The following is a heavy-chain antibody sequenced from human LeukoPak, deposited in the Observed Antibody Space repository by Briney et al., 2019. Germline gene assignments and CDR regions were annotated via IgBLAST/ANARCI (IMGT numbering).Heavy chain of an antibody. CDR1: GFTFSNYD. V-gene: IGHV3-13*01. CDR3: AKSSTEYEDIVVVPAALPY. Sequence: GGSLRLSCAASGFTFSNYDMHWVRQATGKGLEWVSGIGTAGETYYPGSVKGRFTISRDNSKNTLYLQMNSLRAEDTAVYYCAKSSTEYEDIVVVPAALPYWGQGTLVTVSS. CDR2: IGTAGET. J-gene: IGHJ4*02. D-gene: IGHD2-2*01.